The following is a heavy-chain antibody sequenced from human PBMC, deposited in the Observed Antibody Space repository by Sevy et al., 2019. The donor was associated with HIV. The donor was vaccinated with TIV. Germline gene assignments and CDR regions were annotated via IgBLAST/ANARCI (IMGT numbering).Heavy chain of an antibody. D-gene: IGHD3-22*01. Sequence: SETLSLTCDVSGGSISSTNWWSWVRQPPGKGLEWIGEVYHSGSTNYNPSLKRRVTMSVDKSKNQFSLKLSSVTAADTAVYYCAGRFYYDSSTHYQYYFDYWGQGTLVTVSS. CDR3: AGRFYYDSSTHYQYYFDY. J-gene: IGHJ4*02. V-gene: IGHV4-4*02. CDR1: GGSISSTNW. CDR2: VYHSGST.